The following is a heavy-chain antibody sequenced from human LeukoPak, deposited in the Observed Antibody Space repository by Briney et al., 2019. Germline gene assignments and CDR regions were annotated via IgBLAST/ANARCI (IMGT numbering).Heavy chain of an antibody. CDR1: GYTFTSYA. D-gene: IGHD4-11*01. V-gene: IGHV7-4-1*02. J-gene: IGHJ6*03. CDR2: INTNTGNP. Sequence: ASVKVSCKASGYTFTSYAMNWVRQAPGQGLEWMGWINTNTGNPTYAQGFTGRFVFSLDTSVSTAYLQISSLKAEDTAVYYCASSYSNYGYYYYYMDVWGKGTTVTVSS. CDR3: ASSYSNYGYYYYYMDV.